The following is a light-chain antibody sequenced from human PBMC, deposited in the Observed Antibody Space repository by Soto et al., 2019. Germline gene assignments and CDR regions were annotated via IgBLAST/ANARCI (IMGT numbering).Light chain of an antibody. CDR2: DAS. CDR1: QSVSSY. CDR3: QQRSNQIT. J-gene: IGKJ5*01. Sequence: EIVLTQSPATLSLSPGERATLSCRASQSVSSYLAWYQQEPGQAPRLLIYDASNRATGIPARFSGSGSGTDFTLTISSLEPEDFAVYYCQQRSNQITFGQGTRLEIK. V-gene: IGKV3-11*01.